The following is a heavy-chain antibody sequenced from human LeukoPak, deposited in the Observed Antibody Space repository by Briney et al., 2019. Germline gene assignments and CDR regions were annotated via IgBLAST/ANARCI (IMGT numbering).Heavy chain of an antibody. CDR1: GGSFSGYY. D-gene: IGHD1-26*01. CDR2: INHSGST. J-gene: IGHJ3*02. Sequence: SETLSLTCAVYGGSFSGYYWSWIRQPPGKGLEWIGEINHSGSTNYNPSLKSRVTISVDTSKNQFSLKLSSVTAADTAVYYCAREAASFYSGNLQGAFDIWGQGTMVTVSS. CDR3: AREAASFYSGNLQGAFDI. V-gene: IGHV4-34*01.